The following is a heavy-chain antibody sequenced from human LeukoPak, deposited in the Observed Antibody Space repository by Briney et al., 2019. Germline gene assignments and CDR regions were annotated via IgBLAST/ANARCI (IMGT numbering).Heavy chain of an antibody. D-gene: IGHD2-15*01. V-gene: IGHV3-23*01. CDR1: GFTFRSYA. CDR3: AKDTQYCSGGSCYSPDY. CDR2: ISGSGGST. Sequence: PGGSLRLSCAASGFTFRSYAMSWVRQAPGKGLEWVSAISGSGGSTYYADSVKGRFTISRDNSKNTLYLQMNSLRAEDTAVCYCAKDTQYCSGGSCYSPDYWGQGTLVTDSS. J-gene: IGHJ4*02.